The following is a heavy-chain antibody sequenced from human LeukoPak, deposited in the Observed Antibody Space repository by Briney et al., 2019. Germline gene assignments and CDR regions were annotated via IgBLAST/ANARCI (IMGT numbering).Heavy chain of an antibody. V-gene: IGHV3-9*01. Sequence: GGSLRLSCAASGFTFDDYAMHWVRQAPGKGLEWVSGISWNSGSIGYADSVKGRFTISRDNAKNSLYLQMNSLRAEDTALYYCAKDNMVRGVITEYFRHWGQGTLVTVSS. CDR3: AKDNMVRGVITEYFRH. CDR1: GFTFDDYA. D-gene: IGHD3-10*01. CDR2: ISWNSGSI. J-gene: IGHJ1*01.